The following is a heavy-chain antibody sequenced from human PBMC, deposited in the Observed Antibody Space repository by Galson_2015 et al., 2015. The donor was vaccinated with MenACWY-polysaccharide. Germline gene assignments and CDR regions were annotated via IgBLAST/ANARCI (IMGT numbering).Heavy chain of an antibody. V-gene: IGHV3-11*01. J-gene: IGHJ4*02. CDR3: ARGHYGLDQ. CDR1: GFTFSDWY. CDR2: IDKSGRNI. Sequence: SLRLSCAASGFTFSDWYLSWIRQAPGKGLQWISRIDKSGRNIYYEDSLKGRFTISRDNARNSLYLQMNSLRAEDTAVYYCARGHYGLDQWGQGTLVTVSP. D-gene: IGHD4-17*01.